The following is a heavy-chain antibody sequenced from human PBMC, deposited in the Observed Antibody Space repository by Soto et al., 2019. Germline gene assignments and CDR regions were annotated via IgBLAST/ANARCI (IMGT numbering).Heavy chain of an antibody. Sequence: PGGSLRLSCSASGFTFSSYAMHWVRQAPGKGLEYVSAISSNGGSTYYADSVKGRFTISRDNSKNALYLQMSSLRAEDTAVYYCGYGSGSYYGADYWGQGTLVTVSS. V-gene: IGHV3-64D*06. J-gene: IGHJ4*02. CDR1: GFTFSSYA. D-gene: IGHD3-10*01. CDR3: GYGSGSYYGADY. CDR2: ISSNGGST.